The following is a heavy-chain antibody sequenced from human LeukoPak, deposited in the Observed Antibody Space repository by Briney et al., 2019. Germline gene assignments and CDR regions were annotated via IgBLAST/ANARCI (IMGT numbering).Heavy chain of an antibody. CDR2: IYSGGST. Sequence: GGSLRLSCAASGFTVSSNYMSWVRQAPGKGLEWVSVIYSGGSTYYADSVKGRFTISRENSKTTLYLQMNSLRAEDTAVYYCAGGYSSSSVDYWGRGTLVTVSS. CDR3: AGGYSSSSVDY. J-gene: IGHJ4*02. D-gene: IGHD6-6*01. CDR1: GFTVSSNY. V-gene: IGHV3-53*01.